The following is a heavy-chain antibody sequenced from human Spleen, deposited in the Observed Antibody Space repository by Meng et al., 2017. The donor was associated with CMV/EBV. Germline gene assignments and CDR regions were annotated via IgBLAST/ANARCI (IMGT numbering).Heavy chain of an antibody. CDR3: ARGLKAIGILGNWFDP. V-gene: IGHV1-18*01. D-gene: IGHD2-21*01. CDR1: TYSLTRYY. J-gene: IGHJ5*02. CDR2: IGVHNGNT. Sequence: ASVKVSCKASTYSLTRYYISWVRQAPGQGFEWMGWIGVHNGNTNYAQKFQGRVTVTTDASTSTTYMELRSLRSEDTAIYYCARGLKAIGILGNWFDPWGQGSLVTVSS.